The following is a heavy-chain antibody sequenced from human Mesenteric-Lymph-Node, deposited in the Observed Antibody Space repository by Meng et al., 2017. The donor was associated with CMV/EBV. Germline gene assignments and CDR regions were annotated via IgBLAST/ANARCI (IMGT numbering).Heavy chain of an antibody. Sequence: LTCAASGFTFSNAWMRWVRQAPGKGLEWVGRIKSKTDGGTTDYAAPVKGRFTISRDDSKNTLYLQMNSLKTEDTAVYYCNTYVVVVPAATPSSYWGQGTLVTVSS. V-gene: IGHV3-15*01. CDR3: NTYVVVVPAATPSSY. CDR1: GFTFSNAW. CDR2: IKSKTDGGTT. D-gene: IGHD2-2*01. J-gene: IGHJ4*02.